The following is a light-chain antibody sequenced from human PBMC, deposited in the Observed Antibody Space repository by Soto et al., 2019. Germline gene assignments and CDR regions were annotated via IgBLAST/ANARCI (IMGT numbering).Light chain of an antibody. CDR1: QSVSNSY. CDR3: QQYGDLPIT. V-gene: IGKV3-20*01. CDR2: GAS. J-gene: IGKJ5*01. Sequence: EIVLTQSPVTLSLSQGERATLSCRASQSVSNSYLAWIRQKPGQAPRLLIYGASSRATGIPDKFSGSGSGTDFTLTISRLEPEDFAVYYCQQYGDLPITFGQGTRLEIK.